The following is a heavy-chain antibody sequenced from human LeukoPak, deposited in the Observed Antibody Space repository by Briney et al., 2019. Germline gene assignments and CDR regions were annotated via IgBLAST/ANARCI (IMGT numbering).Heavy chain of an antibody. CDR1: GFTFSTYW. D-gene: IGHD4-23*01. V-gene: IGHV3-7*05. J-gene: IGHJ4*02. CDR3: ARGGYGANSQLHYY. CDR2: IKQDGSEK. Sequence: TGGSLRLSCAASGFTFSTYWMSWVRQAPGKGLEWVATIKQDGSEKFYVDSMQGRCTISRDNAKNSLFLQMNSLRAEDTAVYYCARGGYGANSQLHYYWGQGTLVTVSS.